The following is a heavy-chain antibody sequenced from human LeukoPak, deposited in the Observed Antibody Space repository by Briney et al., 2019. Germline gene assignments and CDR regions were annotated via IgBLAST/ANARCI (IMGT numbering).Heavy chain of an antibody. J-gene: IGHJ4*02. D-gene: IGHD5-12*01. Sequence: GGSLRLSCAASGFTFSSYPLHWVRQAPGKGLGWVTLISYDGTKIYYADSVKGRFTISRDNSKNTLYVQVDSLRVEDTAVYYCAKDSPPTSEWLPDYWGQGTRVTIAS. CDR1: GFTFSSYP. CDR2: ISYDGTKI. V-gene: IGHV3-30-3*01. CDR3: AKDSPPTSEWLPDY.